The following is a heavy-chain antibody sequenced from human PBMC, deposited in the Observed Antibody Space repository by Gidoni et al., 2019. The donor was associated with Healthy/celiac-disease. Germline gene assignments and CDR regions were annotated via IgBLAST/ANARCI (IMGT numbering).Heavy chain of an antibody. D-gene: IGHD3-9*01. J-gene: IGHJ4*02. V-gene: IGHV3-30-3*01. CDR1: GFTFSSYA. CDR3: AREGGLRYFDWSLPPVGPADY. Sequence: QVQLVESGGGVVQPGRALRLSCADSGFTFSSYAMQWARQAPGKGLEGVAVISYDGSNTYYADSVKGRFTISRDNSKNTLYLQMNSLRAEDTAVYYCAREGGLRYFDWSLPPVGPADYWGQGTLVTVSS. CDR2: ISYDGSNT.